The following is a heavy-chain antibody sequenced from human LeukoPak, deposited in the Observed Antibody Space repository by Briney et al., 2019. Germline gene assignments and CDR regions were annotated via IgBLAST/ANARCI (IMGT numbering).Heavy chain of an antibody. D-gene: IGHD4-11*01. J-gene: IGHJ4*02. V-gene: IGHV4-34*01. Sequence: SETLSLTCAVYGGSFSGYYWSWSRQPPGKGLEWSVEMNHSGSTNYNPSPKSRVTISVETSTNNFFHKLSSVTAADTAVYYCARGRGQYSNYPFDSWGEGTLVTVSS. CDR3: ARGRGQYSNYPFDS. CDR1: GGSFSGYY. CDR2: MNHSGST.